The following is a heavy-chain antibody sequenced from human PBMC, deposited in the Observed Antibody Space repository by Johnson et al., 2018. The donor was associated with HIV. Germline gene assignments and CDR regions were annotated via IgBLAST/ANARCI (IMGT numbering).Heavy chain of an antibody. V-gene: IGHV3-20*04. Sequence: VQLVESGGGVVRPGGSLRLSCAASGFTFDDYGMSWVRQAPGKGLEWVSGINWNGGSSGHVDSVTGRFTISRDNAKNSLSLQMNSLRAEDTALYYCARARAGSGYYGGLGNACDTWGQGTMVTVSS. CDR1: GFTFDDYG. D-gene: IGHD5-12*01. J-gene: IGHJ3*02. CDR2: INWNGGSS. CDR3: ARARAGSGYYGGLGNACDT.